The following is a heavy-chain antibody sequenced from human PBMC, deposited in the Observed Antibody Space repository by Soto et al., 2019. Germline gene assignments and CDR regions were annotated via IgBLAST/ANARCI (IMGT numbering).Heavy chain of an antibody. CDR2: VYRTGST. CDR3: ARARATIAAAAIFDC. CDR1: GGSISTSNW. J-gene: IGHJ4*02. Sequence: PSETLSLTCAVSGGSISTSNWWSWVRQPPGKGLEWIGEVYRTGSTTYNPSLESRLTISVDKSKNHFSLKLTSVTAADTAVYYCARARATIAAAAIFDCWGQGTLVTVSS. V-gene: IGHV4-4*02. D-gene: IGHD6-13*01.